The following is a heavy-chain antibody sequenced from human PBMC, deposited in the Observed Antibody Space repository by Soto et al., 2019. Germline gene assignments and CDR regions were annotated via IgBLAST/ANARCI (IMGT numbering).Heavy chain of an antibody. D-gene: IGHD6-6*01. CDR2: IKSKTDGGTT. CDR3: TTPEHSSHKKYYYYYGMDV. CDR1: GFTFSNAW. Sequence: GGSLRLSCAASGFTFSNAWMSWVRQAPGKGLEWVGRIKSKTDGGTTDYAAPVKGRFTISRDDSKNTLYLQMNSLKTEDTAVYYCTTPEHSSHKKYYYYYGMDVWGQGTTVTVSS. V-gene: IGHV3-15*01. J-gene: IGHJ6*02.